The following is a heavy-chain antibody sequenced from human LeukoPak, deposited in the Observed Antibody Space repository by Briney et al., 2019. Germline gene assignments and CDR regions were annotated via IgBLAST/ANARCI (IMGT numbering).Heavy chain of an antibody. CDR3: ARVVYYFYAMDV. V-gene: IGHV4-34*01. CDR1: GGSFSAHY. Sequence: SETLSLTCVVSGGSFSAHYWSWIRQPPGMGLEWIGEINHSGSTNYNPSLKSRVTMSVDTSKNQFSLKLSSVNAADTAVYYCARVVYYFYAMDVWGQGTTVTVSS. J-gene: IGHJ6*02. CDR2: INHSGST. D-gene: IGHD2-8*01.